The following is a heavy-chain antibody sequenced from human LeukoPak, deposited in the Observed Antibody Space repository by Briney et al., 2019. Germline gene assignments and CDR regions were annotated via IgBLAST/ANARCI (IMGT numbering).Heavy chain of an antibody. V-gene: IGHV4-39*01. CDR3: ERLMIVVVHFDY. CDR2: IYYSGST. CDR1: GGSISSSSYY. D-gene: IGHD3-22*01. J-gene: IGHJ4*02. Sequence: SETLSLTCTVSGGSISSSSYYWGWIRQPPGKGLEWIGSIYYSGSTYYNPSLKSRVTISVDTSKNQFSLKLSSVTAADTAVYYCERLMIVVVHFDYWGQGTLVTVSS.